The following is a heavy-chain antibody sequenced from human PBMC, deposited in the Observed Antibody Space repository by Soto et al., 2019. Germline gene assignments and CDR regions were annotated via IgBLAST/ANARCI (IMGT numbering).Heavy chain of an antibody. D-gene: IGHD3-16*01. CDR3: ARDPGGSPFDY. V-gene: IGHV3-33*01. Sequence: QVQLVESGGGVVQPGRSLRLSYAASGFTFSRHGMHWVRQAPGKGLEWVAVIWGDGSHQYYADSVKGRFTISRDNSKNTLYLQMNSLRAEDTAVYYCARDPGGSPFDYWGQGTLVTVSS. J-gene: IGHJ4*02. CDR2: IWGDGSHQ. CDR1: GFTFSRHG.